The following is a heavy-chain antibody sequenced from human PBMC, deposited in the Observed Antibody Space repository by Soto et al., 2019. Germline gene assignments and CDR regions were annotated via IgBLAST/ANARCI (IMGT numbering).Heavy chain of an antibody. D-gene: IGHD5-12*01. CDR2: ISYDGSNK. CDR1: GFTFSSYA. CDR3: ARMRLRYSGYVVQEGDGSGTYYYYGMDV. Sequence: QVQLVESGGGVVQPGRSLRLSCAASGFTFSSYAMHWVRQAPGKGLEWVAVISYDGSNKYYADSVKGRFTISRDNSKNTLYLQMNSLRAEDTAVYYCARMRLRYSGYVVQEGDGSGTYYYYGMDVWGQGTTVTVSS. J-gene: IGHJ6*02. V-gene: IGHV3-30-3*01.